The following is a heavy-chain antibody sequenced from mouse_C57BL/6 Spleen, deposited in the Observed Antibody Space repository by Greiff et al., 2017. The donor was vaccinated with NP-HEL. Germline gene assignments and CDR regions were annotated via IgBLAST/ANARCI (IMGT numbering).Heavy chain of an antibody. J-gene: IGHJ1*03. CDR3: ARSRLATVVATGYFDV. V-gene: IGHV1-53*01. CDR1: GYTFTSYW. D-gene: IGHD1-1*01. CDR2: INPSNGGT. Sequence: QVQLQQPGTELVKPGASVKLSCKASGYTFTSYWMHWVKQRPGQGLEWIGNINPSNGGTNYNEKFKSKATLTVDKSSSTAYMQLSSLTSEDSAVYYCARSRLATVVATGYFDVWGTGTTVTVSS.